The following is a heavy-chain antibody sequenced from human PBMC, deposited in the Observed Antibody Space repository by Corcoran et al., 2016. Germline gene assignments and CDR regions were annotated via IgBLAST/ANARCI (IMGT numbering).Heavy chain of an antibody. J-gene: IGHJ4*02. V-gene: IGHV3-21*01. CDR2: ISSSSSYI. D-gene: IGHD3-10*01. CDR3: ARASGRFGELLLGYYFDY. Sequence: EVQLVESGGGLVKPGGSLRLSCAASGFTFSSYSMNWVRQAPGKGLEWVSSISSSSSYIYYADSVKGRFTISRDNAKNSLYLQMNSLRAEDTAVYYCARASGRFGELLLGYYFDYWGQGTLVTVSS. CDR1: GFTFSSYS.